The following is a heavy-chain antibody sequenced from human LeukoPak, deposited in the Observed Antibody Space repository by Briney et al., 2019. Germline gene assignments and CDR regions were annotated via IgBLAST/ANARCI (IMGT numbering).Heavy chain of an antibody. V-gene: IGHV1-46*01. Sequence: ASVKVSCKAFGYTFTSNYMHSVPQGPGQGPEWMGVISPSGGSTTYAQKFQGRVTLTRDMSTSTDYLELSSLRSEDTAVYYCARDNSVRDEAWWFNPWGQGTLVTVSS. CDR3: ARDNSVRDEAWWFNP. CDR2: ISPSGGST. J-gene: IGHJ5*02. D-gene: IGHD5-24*01. CDR1: GYTFTSNY.